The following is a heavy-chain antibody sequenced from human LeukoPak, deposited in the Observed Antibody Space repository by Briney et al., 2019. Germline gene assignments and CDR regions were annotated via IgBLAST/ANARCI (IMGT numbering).Heavy chain of an antibody. CDR1: GGTFSRYA. J-gene: IGHJ4*02. D-gene: IGHD6-19*01. CDR3: ARVEAVALDY. Sequence: ASVKVSCKASGGTFSRYAISWVRQAPGQGLEWMGWINPNSGGTNYAQKFQGRVTMTRDTSISTAYMELSRLRSDDTAVYYCARVEAVALDYWGQGILVTVSS. V-gene: IGHV1-2*02. CDR2: INPNSGGT.